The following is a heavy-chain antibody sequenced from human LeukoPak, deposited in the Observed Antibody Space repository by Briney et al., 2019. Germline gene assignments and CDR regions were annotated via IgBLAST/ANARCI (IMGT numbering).Heavy chain of an antibody. CDR3: ARVVRPAASGNWFDH. V-gene: IGHV4-34*01. D-gene: IGHD2-2*01. J-gene: IGHJ5*02. CDR2: INHSGST. Sequence: SETLSLTCAVYGGSLSGYYWSWIRQPPGKGMEWIGEINHSGSTNYNPSLKSRVTISVVTSKNQFSLKLSSVTAADTAVYYCARVVRPAASGNWFDHWGQGTLVTVSS. CDR1: GGSLSGYY.